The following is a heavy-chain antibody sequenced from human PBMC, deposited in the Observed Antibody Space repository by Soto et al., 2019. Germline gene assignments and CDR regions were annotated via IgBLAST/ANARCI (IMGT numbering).Heavy chain of an antibody. CDR1: GGSISSGGYY. J-gene: IGHJ6*02. Sequence: PSETLSLTCTVSGGSISSGGYYWSWIRQHPGKGLEWIGYIYYSGSTYYNPSLKSRVTISVDTSKNQFSLKLSSVTAADTAVYYCARVRGQLPYYYYGMDVWGQGTTVTVSS. D-gene: IGHD3-10*01. V-gene: IGHV4-31*03. CDR2: IYYSGST. CDR3: ARVRGQLPYYYYGMDV.